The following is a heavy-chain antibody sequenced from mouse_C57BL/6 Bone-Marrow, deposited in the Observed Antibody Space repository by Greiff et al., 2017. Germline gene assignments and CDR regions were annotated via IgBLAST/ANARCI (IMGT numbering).Heavy chain of an antibody. J-gene: IGHJ4*01. Sequence: DLVKPGASVKLSCKASGYTFTSYWINWIKQRPGQGLEWIGRIAPGSGSTYYNEIFKGKATLTVDTSSSTAYIQLSSLSSEDSAVYFCARENYDGSTTYAMDYWGQGTSVTVSS. D-gene: IGHD1-1*01. CDR1: GYTFTSYW. CDR2: IAPGSGST. CDR3: ARENYDGSTTYAMDY. V-gene: IGHV1S41*01.